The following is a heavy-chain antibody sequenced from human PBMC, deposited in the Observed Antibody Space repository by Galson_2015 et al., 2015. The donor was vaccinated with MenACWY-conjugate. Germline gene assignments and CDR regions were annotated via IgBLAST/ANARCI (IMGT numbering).Heavy chain of an antibody. CDR2: INPYGGST. CDR1: GYTFNTYY. D-gene: IGHD1-26*01. V-gene: IGHV1-46*02. J-gene: IGHJ6*02. CDR3: ARGRGSYYYGMDV. Sequence: SVKVSCKASGYTFNTYYMHWVRQAPGQGLEWVGIINPYGGSTTYAQKFQGRVAMTRDTSTSTVYMELSSLRSEDTAVYYCARGRGSYYYGMDVWGQGTTVTVSS.